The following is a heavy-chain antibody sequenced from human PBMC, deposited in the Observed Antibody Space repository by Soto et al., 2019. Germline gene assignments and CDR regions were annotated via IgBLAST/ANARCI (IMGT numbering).Heavy chain of an antibody. Sequence: PSHTPSVKAAMSGGSVSSDIAAWNCIRQSPSRGLSWLGRTYYSSKWYNDYAVSVKSRITITPDTSKNQFSLQLNSVTPEDTAVYYCARGIGEARPGAFYYGMDVWGHGTTFSVS. CDR3: ARGIGEARPGAFYYGMDV. CDR1: GGSVSSDIAA. V-gene: IGHV6-1*01. J-gene: IGHJ6*02. CDR2: TYYSSKWYN. D-gene: IGHD3-16*01.